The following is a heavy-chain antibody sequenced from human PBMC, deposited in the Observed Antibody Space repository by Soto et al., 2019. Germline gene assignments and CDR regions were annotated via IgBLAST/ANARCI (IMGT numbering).Heavy chain of an antibody. J-gene: IGHJ4*02. V-gene: IGHV3-23*01. CDR2: ISGNGDNT. Sequence: EVQLLESGGGLVQPGGSLRLSCAASGFTFSSYAMSWVRQAPGKGLEWVSAISGNGDNTYYADSVTGRFTISRDNSKNTLSLQMNSLRAEDTAVYYCANHHGYFVTYFDYWGQGTLVTVSS. D-gene: IGHD4-17*01. CDR1: GFTFSSYA. CDR3: ANHHGYFVTYFDY.